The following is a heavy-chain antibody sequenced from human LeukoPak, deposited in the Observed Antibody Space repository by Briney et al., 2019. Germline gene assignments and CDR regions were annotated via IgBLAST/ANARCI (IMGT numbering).Heavy chain of an antibody. J-gene: IGHJ4*02. CDR2: INHSGST. Sequence: PSETLSLTCAVYGGSFSGYYWSWIRQPPGKGLEWIGEINHSGSTSYNPSLKSRVTISVDTSKNQFSLKLSSVTAADTAVYYCARDGGYGFDYWGQGTLVTVSS. CDR3: ARDGGYGFDY. V-gene: IGHV4-34*01. D-gene: IGHD1-26*01. CDR1: GGSFSGYY.